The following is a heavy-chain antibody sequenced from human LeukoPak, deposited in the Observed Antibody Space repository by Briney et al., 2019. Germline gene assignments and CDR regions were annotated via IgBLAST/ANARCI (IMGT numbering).Heavy chain of an antibody. J-gene: IGHJ4*02. CDR3: ARGPSDGYGGNSDY. CDR2: IYYSGST. CDR1: GGSTSSYY. V-gene: IGHV4-59*01. Sequence: SETLSLTCTVSGGSTSSYYWSWIRQPPGKGLEWIGYIYYSGSTNYNPSLKSRVTISVDTSKNRFSLKLSSVTAADTAVYYCARGPSDGYGGNSDYWGQGTLVTVSS. D-gene: IGHD4-23*01.